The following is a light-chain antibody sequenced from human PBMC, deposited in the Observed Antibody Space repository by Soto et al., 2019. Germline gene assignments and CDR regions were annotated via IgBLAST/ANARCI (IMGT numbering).Light chain of an antibody. Sequence: EVVLTQSPGTLSLSPGDGATLSCRASPSISSYSLAWYQQKPGQAPRLLISGASSRATGVPARFSVSGSGTDFTLSIRSLEPEEFAVDYWHYGNSPPWTVGQGTKVEIK. V-gene: IGKV3-20*01. CDR1: PSISSYS. J-gene: IGKJ1*01. CDR3: HYGNSPPWT. CDR2: GAS.